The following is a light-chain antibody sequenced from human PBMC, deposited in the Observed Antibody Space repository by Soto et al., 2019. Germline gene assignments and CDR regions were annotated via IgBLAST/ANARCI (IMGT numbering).Light chain of an antibody. CDR1: QSVLYSSTNRNY. CDR2: WAS. CDR3: QQFYTSPLT. Sequence: IVMTQSPDSLAVSLGERATINCKSSQSVLYSSTNRNYLAWYQQKPGQPPKLLIYWASIRESGVPDRFSGSGSGTDFTLTISNLQTEDVAVYYCQQFYTSPLTFGGGTKVDI. V-gene: IGKV4-1*01. J-gene: IGKJ4*01.